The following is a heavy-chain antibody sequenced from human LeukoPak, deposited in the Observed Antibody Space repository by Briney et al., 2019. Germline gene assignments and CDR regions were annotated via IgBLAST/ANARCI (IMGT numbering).Heavy chain of an antibody. CDR2: IYSGGST. J-gene: IGHJ4*02. V-gene: IGHV3-53*01. CDR3: ARDVSGWKGDDY. D-gene: IGHD6-19*01. Sequence: PGGSLRLSCAASGFTVSSNYMSWVRQAPGKGLEWVSVIYSGGSTYYADSVKGRFTISRDNSKNTLYLQMNSLRAEDTAVYYCARDVSGWKGDDYWGQGTLVTVSS. CDR1: GFTVSSNY.